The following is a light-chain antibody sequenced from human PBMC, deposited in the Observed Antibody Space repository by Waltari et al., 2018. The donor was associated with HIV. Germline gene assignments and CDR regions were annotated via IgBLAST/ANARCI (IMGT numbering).Light chain of an antibody. CDR3: ATWDASLSGPV. CDR2: ANH. J-gene: IGLJ2*01. Sequence: QSELTQPPSASGTPGQRVTISCPGSSSNIGSYTVNWYQQLPGTAPKLLIYANHQRLSGVPDRFSGSQSDTSASLAIGGRQSEDEADYYCATWDASLSGPVFGGGTKLTVL. CDR1: SSNIGSYT. V-gene: IGLV1-44*01.